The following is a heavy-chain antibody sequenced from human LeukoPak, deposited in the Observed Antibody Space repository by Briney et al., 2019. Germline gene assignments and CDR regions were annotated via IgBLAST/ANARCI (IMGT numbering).Heavy chain of an antibody. J-gene: IGHJ4*02. D-gene: IGHD2-2*01. V-gene: IGHV4-39*01. Sequence: SETLSLTCTVSGGSISSSSYYWGWIRQPPGKGLEWIGSIYYSGSTYYNPSLKSRVTISVDTSKNQFSLKLSSVTAADTAVYYCARHYSIVVVPAAIFDYWGQGTLATVSS. CDR3: ARHYSIVVVPAAIFDY. CDR1: GGSISSSSYY. CDR2: IYYSGST.